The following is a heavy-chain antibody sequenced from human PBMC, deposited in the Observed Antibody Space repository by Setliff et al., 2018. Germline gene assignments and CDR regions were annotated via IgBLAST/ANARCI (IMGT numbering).Heavy chain of an antibody. Sequence: GETLKISCKGSGYSFTNYWIGWVRQMPGKGLEWMGIIYPGDSDTRYSPSFQGQVTISADKSISTAYLQWSSLKASDTAMYYCARQAIFGSDAFDIWGQGTMVTVSS. CDR2: IYPGDSDT. CDR1: GYSFTNYW. D-gene: IGHD3-3*01. V-gene: IGHV5-51*01. CDR3: ARQAIFGSDAFDI. J-gene: IGHJ3*02.